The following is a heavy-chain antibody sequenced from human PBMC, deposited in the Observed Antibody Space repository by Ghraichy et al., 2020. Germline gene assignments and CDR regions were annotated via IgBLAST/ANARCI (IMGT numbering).Heavy chain of an antibody. J-gene: IGHJ4*02. V-gene: IGHV3-72*01. CDR1: GFTLGDRD. CDR3: VRVYFDTRSRGKYYDC. Sequence: LSLTCEVSGFTLGDRDMDWVRQAPGKGLEWVGRMRSKDNSYTTEYAASVAGRFTISRDDSKNSQYLQMNSLKMEDTAVYYCVRVYFDTRSRGKYYDCWGQGTLVTVSS. D-gene: IGHD3-10*01. CDR2: MRSKDNSYTT.